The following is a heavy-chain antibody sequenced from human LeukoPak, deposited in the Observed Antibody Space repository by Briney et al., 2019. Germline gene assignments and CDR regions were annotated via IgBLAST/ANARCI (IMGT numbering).Heavy chain of an antibody. D-gene: IGHD6-19*01. Sequence: GGSLRLSCTASGFTFSSNYMSWVRQAPGKGLEWVSVLYSGGDTYYAGSVKGRFTISRDNSKNTLYLQINSLRADDTAVYYCASRLASSRGFDYWGQGTLVTVSS. CDR2: LYSGGDT. CDR1: GFTFSSNY. CDR3: ASRLASSRGFDY. J-gene: IGHJ4*02. V-gene: IGHV3-53*01.